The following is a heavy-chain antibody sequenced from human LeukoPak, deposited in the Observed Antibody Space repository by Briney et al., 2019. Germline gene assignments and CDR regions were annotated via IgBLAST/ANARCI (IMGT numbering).Heavy chain of an antibody. CDR1: GFTFSSYG. CDR2: ISSSGSTI. CDR3: ARESGYHGSGFDP. Sequence: GGSLRLSCAASGFTFSSYGMHWVRQAPGKGLEWVSYISSSGSTIYYADSVKGRFTISRDNAKNSLYLQMNSLRDEDTAVYYCARESGYHGSGFDPWGQGTLVTVSS. V-gene: IGHV3-48*02. J-gene: IGHJ5*02. D-gene: IGHD5-18*01.